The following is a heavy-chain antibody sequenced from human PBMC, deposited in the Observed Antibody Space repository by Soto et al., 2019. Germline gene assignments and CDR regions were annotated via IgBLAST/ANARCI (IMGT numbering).Heavy chain of an antibody. CDR2: SYPGDSDI. D-gene: IGHD3-3*02. J-gene: IGHJ4*02. V-gene: IGHV5-51*01. Sequence: SLKISCMTSGYKFTNYRIACVRQRPGKDLEWVGISYPGDSDIRYSPSFEGQVTISADRSISTAHLQWGSLNASDTAVYFCARRPQRAFDPIDYWGQGTRVSLSS. CDR1: GYKFTNYR. CDR3: ARRPQRAFDPIDY.